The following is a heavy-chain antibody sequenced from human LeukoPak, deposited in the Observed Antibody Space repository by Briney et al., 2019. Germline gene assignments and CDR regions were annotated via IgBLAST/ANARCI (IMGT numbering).Heavy chain of an antibody. CDR3: ARSFDY. J-gene: IGHJ4*02. V-gene: IGHV3-74*01. CDR1: GFTFNNYW. CDR2: INTDGSIT. Sequence: GGSLRLSCAASGFTFNNYWMHWVRQAPGKGLVWVSRINTDGSITNYADSAKGRFTISRDNAKNTLFLQMNSLRAEDTAVYYCARSFDYWGQGTPVTVSS.